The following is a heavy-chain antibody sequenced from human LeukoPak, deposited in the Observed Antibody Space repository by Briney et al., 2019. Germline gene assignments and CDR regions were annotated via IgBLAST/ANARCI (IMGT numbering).Heavy chain of an antibody. J-gene: IGHJ4*02. V-gene: IGHV3-7*01. CDR2: IKEDGSER. CDR3: AKYINAVDF. Sequence: GGSLRLSCAASGFTFSSYSMNWVRQAPGKGLEWVANIKEDGSERYYVDSVKGRFTISRDNSKNSLYLQMNSLRAEDTAVYYCAKYINAVDFWGQGTLVTVSS. CDR1: GFTFSSYS. D-gene: IGHD2/OR15-2a*01.